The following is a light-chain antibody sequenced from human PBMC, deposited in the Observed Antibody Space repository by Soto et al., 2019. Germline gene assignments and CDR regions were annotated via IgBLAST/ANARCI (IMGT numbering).Light chain of an antibody. J-gene: IGKJ1*01. CDR2: NAS. V-gene: IGKV3-20*01. CDR3: HQYGSSPQT. Sequence: EIVMTQSPSTLSVSPGGRATLSCRASDSLHMRYLAWYQQKPGQAPRLLIYNASDRPTGIPDRFSGDGSGTDFTLTISRLEPEDFAVYYCHQYGSSPQTFGQGTKVDIK. CDR1: DSLHMRY.